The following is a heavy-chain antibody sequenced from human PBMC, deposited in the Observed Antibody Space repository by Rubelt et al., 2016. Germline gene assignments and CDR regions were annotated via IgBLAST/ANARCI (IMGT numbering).Heavy chain of an antibody. CDR3: ARVHRTAAGRPFDN. V-gene: IGHV4-34*01. CDR1: GGSFSGYS. D-gene: IGHD6-13*01. CDR2: IAHSGNT. Sequence: QVQLQQWGAGLVKPSETLSLTCAVYGGSFSGYSWTWIRQPPGKGLEWLGEIAHSGNTDYIPSLKSRVSISVDTSQTQFSLKLSSVTAADKAVYYCARVHRTAAGRPFDNWGQGILVAVSS. J-gene: IGHJ4*02.